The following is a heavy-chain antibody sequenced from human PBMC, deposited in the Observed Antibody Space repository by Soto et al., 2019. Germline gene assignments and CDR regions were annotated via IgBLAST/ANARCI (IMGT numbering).Heavy chain of an antibody. CDR2: IYYSGST. D-gene: IGHD3-3*01. CDR3: ARAAGYDFWSGYGLFDY. J-gene: IGHJ4*02. V-gene: IGHV4-39*01. Sequence: QLQLQESGPGLVKPSETLSLTCTVSGGSISSSSYYWGWIRQPPGKGLEWIGSIYYSGSTYYNPSLKSRVTISVDTSKNQFSLKLSSVTAADTAVYYCARAAGYDFWSGYGLFDYWGQGTLVTVSS. CDR1: GGSISSSSYY.